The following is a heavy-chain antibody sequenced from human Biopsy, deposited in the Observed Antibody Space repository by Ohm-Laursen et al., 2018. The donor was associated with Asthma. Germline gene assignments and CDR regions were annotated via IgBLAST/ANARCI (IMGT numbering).Heavy chain of an antibody. J-gene: IGHJ6*02. Sequence: GSSVKVSCNASGDSFSNYAISWVRQAPGQGLEWLGWLIPVLGPPDHTQMLEGRATLTADESTSTSYMELSSLSSEDTAVYYCARGYSGSDRIVSYYAGLEVWGQGTTVTVSS. V-gene: IGHV1-69*11. D-gene: IGHD5-12*01. CDR3: ARGYSGSDRIVSYYAGLEV. CDR1: GDSFSNYA. CDR2: LIPVLGPP.